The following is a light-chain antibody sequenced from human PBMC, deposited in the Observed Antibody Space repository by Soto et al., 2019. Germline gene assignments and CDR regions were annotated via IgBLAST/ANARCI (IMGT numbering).Light chain of an antibody. CDR3: QQYNNWPPWT. J-gene: IGKJ1*01. CDR2: GES. CDR1: QSFSSN. Sequence: EVVMTQSPATLSVSPGERATLSCRASQSFSSNLAWYQQKPGQAPRLLIYGESTRATAIPARFSGSGSGTEFSLTISSLQSEDFAVYYCQQYNNWPPWTFGQGTKVEIK. V-gene: IGKV3-15*01.